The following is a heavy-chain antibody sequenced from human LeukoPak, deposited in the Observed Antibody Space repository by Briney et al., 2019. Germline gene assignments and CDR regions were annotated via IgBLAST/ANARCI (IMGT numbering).Heavy chain of an antibody. V-gene: IGHV3-23*01. CDR2: ISGSGGST. D-gene: IGHD3-10*01. CDR3: AKYLITMVRGVIGY. CDR1: GFTFSSYA. Sequence: PGGSLRLSCAASGFTFSSYAMRWVRQAPGKGLEWVSAISGSGGSTYYADSVKGRFTISRDNSKNTLYLQMNSLRAEDTAVYYCAKYLITMVRGVIGYWGQGTLVTVSP. J-gene: IGHJ4*02.